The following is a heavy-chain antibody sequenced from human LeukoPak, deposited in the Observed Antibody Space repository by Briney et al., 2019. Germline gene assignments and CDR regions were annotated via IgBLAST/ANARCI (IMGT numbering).Heavy chain of an antibody. V-gene: IGHV4-39*01. Sequence: PSETLSLTCTVSGVSISTNALFWGWIRQPPGKGLEWIASIYFSGSTYYNPSMKSRATISVDMLRNQFSLRLSSVTAEDTAMYYCVKSTSSSWYPRFDSWGQGTLVPVSS. CDR1: GVSISTNALF. CDR2: IYFSGST. J-gene: IGHJ5*01. D-gene: IGHD6-13*01. CDR3: VKSTSSSWYPRFDS.